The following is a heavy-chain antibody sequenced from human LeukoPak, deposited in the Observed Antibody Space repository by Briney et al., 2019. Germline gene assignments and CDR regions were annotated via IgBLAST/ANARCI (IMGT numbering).Heavy chain of an antibody. Sequence: SVKVSCKASGGTFSSYAISWVRQAPGQGLEWMGGIIPIFGTANYAQKFQGRVTITTDESTSTAYMELSSLRSEDTAVYYCARAYSHGGIFEAPYYYYMDVWGKGTTVTVSS. V-gene: IGHV1-69*05. CDR3: ARAYSHGGIFEAPYYYYMDV. D-gene: IGHD3-3*01. J-gene: IGHJ6*03. CDR2: IIPIFGTA. CDR1: GGTFSSYA.